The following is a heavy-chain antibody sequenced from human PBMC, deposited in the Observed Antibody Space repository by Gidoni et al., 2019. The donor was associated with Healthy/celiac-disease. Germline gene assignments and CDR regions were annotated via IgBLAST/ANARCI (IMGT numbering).Heavy chain of an antibody. Sequence: EVQLVESGGGLVQPGGSLRLSCAASGFTFSSYRMSWVRQAPGQGLEWVANIKQDGSEKYYVDSGKGRFTISRDNAKNSLYLQMNSLRAEDTAVYYCAGDYDFWSGYYTRGFDYWGQGTLVTVSS. CDR2: IKQDGSEK. D-gene: IGHD3-3*01. V-gene: IGHV3-7*03. CDR1: GFTFSSYR. CDR3: AGDYDFWSGYYTRGFDY. J-gene: IGHJ4*02.